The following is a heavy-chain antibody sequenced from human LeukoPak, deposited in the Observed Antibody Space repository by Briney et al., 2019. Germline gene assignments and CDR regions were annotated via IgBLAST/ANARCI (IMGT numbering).Heavy chain of an antibody. Sequence: SETLSLTCTVSGGSISSYYWSWIRQPPGKGLEWTAYISYSGSTNNNPSLRSRVTISLDTSKNHFSLKLSSVTAADTAVYYCARQNSGYDLGPFAYWGQGTLVTVSS. CDR1: GGSISSYY. CDR2: ISYSGST. D-gene: IGHD5-12*01. V-gene: IGHV4-59*08. CDR3: ARQNSGYDLGPFAY. J-gene: IGHJ4*02.